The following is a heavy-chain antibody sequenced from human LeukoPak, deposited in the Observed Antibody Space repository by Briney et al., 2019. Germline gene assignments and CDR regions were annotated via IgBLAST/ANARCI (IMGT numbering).Heavy chain of an antibody. Sequence: WETLSLTCTVSGDSISSYYWNWIRQPPGTGLEWIGYIYSSGSTSYNPSLRSRVTMSGDTSTNQFSLKLRSVTAADTAVYYCARGKRAGDSYYFDYWGQGILVTVSS. J-gene: IGHJ4*02. D-gene: IGHD2-21*02. CDR3: ARGKRAGDSYYFDY. CDR2: IYSSGST. CDR1: GDSISSYY. V-gene: IGHV4-59*01.